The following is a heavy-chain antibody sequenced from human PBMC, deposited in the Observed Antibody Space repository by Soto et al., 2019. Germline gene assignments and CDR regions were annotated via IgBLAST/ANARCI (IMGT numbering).Heavy chain of an antibody. CDR3: AREMRYFDWLQRPSDYYYYMDV. V-gene: IGHV3-11*01. J-gene: IGHJ6*03. Sequence: PGGSLRLSCAASGFTFSDYYMSWIRQAPGKGLEWVSYISSSGSTIYYADSVKGRFTISRDNAKNSLYLQMNSLRAEDTAVYYCAREMRYFDWLQRPSDYYYYMDVWGKGTTVTVSS. CDR1: GFTFSDYY. D-gene: IGHD3-9*01. CDR2: ISSSGSTI.